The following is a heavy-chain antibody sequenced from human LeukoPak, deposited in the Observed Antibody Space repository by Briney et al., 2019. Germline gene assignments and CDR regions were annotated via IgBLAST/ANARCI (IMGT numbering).Heavy chain of an antibody. CDR1: GYTFTSYG. D-gene: IGHD3-10*02. CDR3: ARVLVDITKFYAFDI. Sequence: ASVTVSFKASGYTFTSYGISWVRQAPGQGLEWMGWISAYNGNTNYAQKLQGRVTMTTDTSTSTAYMELRSLRSDDTAVYYCARVLVDITKFYAFDIWGQGTMVTVSS. V-gene: IGHV1-18*01. J-gene: IGHJ3*02. CDR2: ISAYNGNT.